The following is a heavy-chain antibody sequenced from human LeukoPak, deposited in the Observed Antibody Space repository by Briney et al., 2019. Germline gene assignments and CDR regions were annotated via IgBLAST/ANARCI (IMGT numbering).Heavy chain of an antibody. CDR3: ARGTPLYSYFDY. Sequence: KPSQTLSLTCAVSGGSISSGGYSWSWIRQPPGKGLEWIGYIYHSGSIYYNPSLKSRVTISVDRSKNQFSLNLSSVTAADTAVYYCARGTPLYSYFDYWGQGTLVTVSS. V-gene: IGHV4-30-2*01. CDR2: IYHSGSI. CDR1: GGSISSGGYS. D-gene: IGHD2-2*02. J-gene: IGHJ4*02.